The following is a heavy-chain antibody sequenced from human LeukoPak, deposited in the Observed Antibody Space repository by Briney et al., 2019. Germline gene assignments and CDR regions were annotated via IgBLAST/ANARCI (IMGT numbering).Heavy chain of an antibody. CDR3: AGNIAARLDY. D-gene: IGHD6-6*01. CDR2: IDHSGST. CDR1: GGSFSGYY. J-gene: IGHJ4*02. Sequence: ETLSLTCAVYGGSFSGYYWSWIRQPPGKGLEWIGEIDHSGSTNYNPSLKSRVTISVDTSKNQFSLKLSSVTAADTAVYYCAGNIAARLDYWGQGTLVTVSS. V-gene: IGHV4-34*01.